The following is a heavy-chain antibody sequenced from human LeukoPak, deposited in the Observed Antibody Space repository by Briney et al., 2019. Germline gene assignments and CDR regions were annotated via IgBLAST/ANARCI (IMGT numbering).Heavy chain of an antibody. CDR2: ISAYNGNT. J-gene: IGHJ6*02. D-gene: IGHD2-2*01. V-gene: IGHV1-18*01. CDR1: GYTFTSYG. Sequence: ASVKVSCKASGYTFTSYGISWVRQAPGQVLEWMGWISAYNGNTNYAQKLQGRVTMTTDTSTSTAYMELRSLRSDDTAVYYCARDYCSSTSCPMRDYYYGTDVWGQGTTVTVSS. CDR3: ARDYCSSTSCPMRDYYYGTDV.